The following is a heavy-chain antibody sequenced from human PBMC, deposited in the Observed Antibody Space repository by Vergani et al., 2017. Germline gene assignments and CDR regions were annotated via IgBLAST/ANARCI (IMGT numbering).Heavy chain of an antibody. J-gene: IGHJ4*02. CDR3: AKELRYDFWSGYYGPLDY. CDR1: GFTFSSYA. V-gene: IGHV3-23*01. Sequence: EVQLLESGGGLVQPGGSLRLSCAASGFTFSSYAMSWVRQAPGKGLEWVSAISGSGGSTYYADSVKGRFTISRGNSKNTLYLQMNSLRAEDTAVYYCAKELRYDFWSGYYGPLDYWGQGTLVTVSS. CDR2: ISGSGGST. D-gene: IGHD3-3*01.